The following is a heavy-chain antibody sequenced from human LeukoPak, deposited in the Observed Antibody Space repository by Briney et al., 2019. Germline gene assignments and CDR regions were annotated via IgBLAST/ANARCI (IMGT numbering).Heavy chain of an antibody. CDR3: ARVQAKNRVKGLDYGMDV. CDR2: IKQDGSEK. D-gene: IGHD2/OR15-2a*01. CDR1: GFTFSSYW. Sequence: PGGSLRLSCAASGFTFSSYWMSWVRQAPGKGLEWVANIKQDGSEKYYVDSVKGRFTISRDNAKNSLYLQMNSLRAEDTAVYYCARVQAKNRVKGLDYGMDVWGQGTTVTVSS. J-gene: IGHJ6*02. V-gene: IGHV3-7*01.